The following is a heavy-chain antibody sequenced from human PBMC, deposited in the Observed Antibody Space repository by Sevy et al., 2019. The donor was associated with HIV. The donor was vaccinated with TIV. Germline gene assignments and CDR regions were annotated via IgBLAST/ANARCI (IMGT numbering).Heavy chain of an antibody. CDR3: VRDQGTHYYYAMDV. V-gene: IGHV3-74*03. J-gene: IGHJ6*02. Sequence: GGSLRLSCAASGLSFSSNWMHWVRQVPGKGLLWVARISSDGNSITYAHSVEGRFTISRDNAKDMLYLQMNSLKADDTALYYWVRDQGTHYYYAMDVWGQGTMVTVSS. CDR1: GLSFSSNW. CDR2: ISSDGNSI. D-gene: IGHD3-10*01.